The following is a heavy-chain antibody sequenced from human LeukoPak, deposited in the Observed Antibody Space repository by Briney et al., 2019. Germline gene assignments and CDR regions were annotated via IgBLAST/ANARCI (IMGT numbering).Heavy chain of an antibody. CDR3: AKVQFNWGPIDY. D-gene: IGHD7-27*01. V-gene: IGHV3-23*01. CDR2: IDGSGEQT. CDR1: GFTFSNFA. Sequence: QPGGSLRLSCAASGFTFSNFAIRWVRQVPGKGLEWVSSIDGSGEQTHYPDSVRGRFTVSRDNSKNTLYLQMNSLRVEDTATYFCAKVQFNWGPIDYWGQGTPVIVSS. J-gene: IGHJ4*02.